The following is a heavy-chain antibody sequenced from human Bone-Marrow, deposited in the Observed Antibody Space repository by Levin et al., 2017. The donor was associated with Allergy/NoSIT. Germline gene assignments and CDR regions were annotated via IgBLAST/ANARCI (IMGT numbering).Heavy chain of an antibody. Sequence: ASVKVSCKASGYTFSVYEITWVRQAPGQGLEWMGLISAHNGNTKYAQEFQGRVTMTTDTSTSTAYMELRSLRSDDTAIYFCARVRGYIAVAGDYLDYWGQGTLVTVSS. CDR1: GYTFSVYE. CDR2: ISAHNGNT. D-gene: IGHD6-19*01. CDR3: ARVRGYIAVAGDYLDY. J-gene: IGHJ4*02. V-gene: IGHV1-18*01.